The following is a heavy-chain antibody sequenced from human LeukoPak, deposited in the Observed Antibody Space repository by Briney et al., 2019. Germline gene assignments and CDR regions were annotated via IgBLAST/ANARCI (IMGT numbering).Heavy chain of an antibody. V-gene: IGHV3-23*01. CDR3: AKDLTTVTTGDY. CDR2: ISGSGGST. Sequence: GGSLRLSCPASGFTFSSLGMHWVRQAPGTGLEWVSSISGSGGSTYYADSVKGRFTTSRDNSKNTLYLHMNSLRAEDTAVYYCAKDLTTVTTGDYWGQGTLVTVSS. CDR1: GFTFSSLG. J-gene: IGHJ4*02. D-gene: IGHD4-17*01.